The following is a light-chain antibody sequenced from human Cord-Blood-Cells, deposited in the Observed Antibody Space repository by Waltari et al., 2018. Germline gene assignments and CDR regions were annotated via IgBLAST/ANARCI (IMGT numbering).Light chain of an antibody. J-gene: IGLJ2*01. CDR1: RSDVGGHNY. V-gene: IGLV2-11*01. CDR3: CSYAGSYTVV. CDR2: DVS. Sequence: QPVLTQRRSLSASPGLLVTTPCPGTRSDVGGHNYGPWYQQHPGKAPRLMIYDVSKRPSGVPDRFSGSRPGNTASLTISGLQAEDEADYYCCSYAGSYTVVFGGGTKLTVL.